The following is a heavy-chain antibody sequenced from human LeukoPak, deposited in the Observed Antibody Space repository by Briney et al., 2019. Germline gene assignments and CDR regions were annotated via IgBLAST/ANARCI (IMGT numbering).Heavy chain of an antibody. Sequence: GGSLRLSCAASGFTFSSYSMNWVRQAPGKGLEWVSYISSSSSTIYYADSVKGRFTISRDNAKNSLYLQMNSLRDEDTAVYYCASADYYDSSGYLGYWGQGTLVTVSS. CDR1: GFTFSSYS. CDR2: ISSSSSTI. J-gene: IGHJ4*02. V-gene: IGHV3-48*02. D-gene: IGHD3-22*01. CDR3: ASADYYDSSGYLGY.